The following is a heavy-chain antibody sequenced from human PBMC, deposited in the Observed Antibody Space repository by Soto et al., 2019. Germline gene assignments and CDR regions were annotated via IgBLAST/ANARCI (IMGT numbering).Heavy chain of an antibody. V-gene: IGHV4-39*01. D-gene: IGHD5-18*01. CDR1: GGSISSSSYY. J-gene: IGHJ4*02. Sequence: SETLSLTCTVSGGSISSSSYYWGWIRQPPGKGLEWIGSIYYSGSTYYNPSLKSRVTISVDTSKNQFSLKLSSVTAADTAVYYCARHVPFLDTAMAFDDGGQGTLVTVSS. CDR2: IYYSGST. CDR3: ARHVPFLDTAMAFDD.